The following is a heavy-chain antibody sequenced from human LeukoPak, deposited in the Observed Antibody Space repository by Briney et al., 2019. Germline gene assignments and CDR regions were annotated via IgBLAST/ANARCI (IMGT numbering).Heavy chain of an antibody. CDR1: GYSFTSYW. CDR3: ARHSTNVVVTAITFSDAFDI. V-gene: IGHV5-10-1*01. CDR2: IDPSDSYT. Sequence: GESLQISCKGSGYSFTSYWISRVRQMPGKGLEWMGRIDPSDSYTNYSPSFQGHVTISADKSISTAYLQWSSLKASDTAMYYCARHSTNVVVTAITFSDAFDIWGQGTMVTVSS. D-gene: IGHD2-21*02. J-gene: IGHJ3*02.